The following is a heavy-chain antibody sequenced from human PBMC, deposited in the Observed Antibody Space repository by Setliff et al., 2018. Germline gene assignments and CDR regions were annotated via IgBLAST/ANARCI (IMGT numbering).Heavy chain of an antibody. J-gene: IGHJ4*02. CDR1: GYTFTGYY. CDR3: SVVDLGDY. CDR2: INPNSGGT. Sequence: ASVKVSCKASGYTFTGYYMHWVRQAPGQGLEWMGWINPNSGGTKYLEKFQGRVTFTRDTSASTAYMEVSSLRSEGAAVYFCSVVDLGDYWGQGTLVTVSS. V-gene: IGHV1-2*02. D-gene: IGHD2-15*01.